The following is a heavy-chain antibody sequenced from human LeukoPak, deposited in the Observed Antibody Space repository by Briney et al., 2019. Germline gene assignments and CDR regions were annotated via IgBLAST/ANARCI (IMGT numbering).Heavy chain of an antibody. CDR3: ARTTYYYASSGYYYFDY. V-gene: IGHV3-33*01. J-gene: IGHJ4*02. Sequence: GGSLRLSCAASGFTFSSYGMHWVRQAPGKGLEWVAVTWYDGSNKYYADSVKGRFTISRDNSKNTLYLQMNSLRAEDTAVYYCARTTYYYASSGYYYFDYWGQGTLVTASS. CDR2: TWYDGSNK. D-gene: IGHD3-22*01. CDR1: GFTFSSYG.